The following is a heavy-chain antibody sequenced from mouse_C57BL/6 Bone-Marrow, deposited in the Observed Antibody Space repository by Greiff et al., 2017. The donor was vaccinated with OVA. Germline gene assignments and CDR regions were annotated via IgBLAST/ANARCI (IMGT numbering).Heavy chain of an antibody. CDR2: IYPGDGDT. J-gene: IGHJ2*01. CDR3: AREGTGPGFDY. V-gene: IGHV1-80*01. D-gene: IGHD2-14*01. CDR1: GYAFSSYW. Sequence: QVQLQQSGAELVKPGASVKISCKASGYAFSSYWMNWVKQRPGKGLEWIGQIYPGDGDTNYNGKFKGKATLTADKSSSTAYMQLSSLTSEDSAVYFCAREGTGPGFDYWGQGTTLTVSS.